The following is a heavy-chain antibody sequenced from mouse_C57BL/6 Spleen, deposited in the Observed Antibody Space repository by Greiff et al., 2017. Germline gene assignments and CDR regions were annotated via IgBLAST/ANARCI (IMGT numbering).Heavy chain of an antibody. D-gene: IGHD1-1*01. CDR1: GYAFSSYW. V-gene: IGHV1-80*01. Sequence: QVHVKQSGAELVKPGASVKISCKASGYAFSSYWMNWVKQRPGKGLEWIGQIYPGDGDTNYNGKFKGKATLTADKSSSTAYMQLRSLASEDSAVYFCARGYYGSRGMNYWGQGTSVTVSS. J-gene: IGHJ4*01. CDR2: IYPGDGDT. CDR3: ARGYYGSRGMNY.